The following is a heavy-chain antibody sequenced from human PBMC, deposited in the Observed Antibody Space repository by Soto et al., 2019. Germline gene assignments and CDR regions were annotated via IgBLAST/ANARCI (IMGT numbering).Heavy chain of an antibody. J-gene: IGHJ5*02. V-gene: IGHV3-23*01. Sequence: PGGSLRLSCAASVFTFSSYAMSFVRQAPGKGLEWVSAISGSGGSTYYADSVKGRFTISRDNSKNTLYLQMNSLRAEDTAVYYCAIQTGYSSSWFPGWFDPWGQGTLLTVSS. CDR3: AIQTGYSSSWFPGWFDP. D-gene: IGHD6-13*01. CDR1: VFTFSSYA. CDR2: ISGSGGST.